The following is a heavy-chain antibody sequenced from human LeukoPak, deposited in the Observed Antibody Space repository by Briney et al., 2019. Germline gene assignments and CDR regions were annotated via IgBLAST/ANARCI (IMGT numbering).Heavy chain of an antibody. CDR2: NTWDGGST. CDR3: AKDMNPGIAGPYYYYYGMDV. J-gene: IGHJ6*02. Sequence: GRCLRLSPAASGLTLDVYAMHCVPDAPGRGWGCVSVNTWDGGSTYYADSVKSRFTISRDNSKNSLYLQMNSLRAEDTALYYCAKDMNPGIAGPYYYYYGMDVWGQGTTVTVSS. V-gene: IGHV3-43D*03. CDR1: GLTLDVYA. D-gene: IGHD6-13*01.